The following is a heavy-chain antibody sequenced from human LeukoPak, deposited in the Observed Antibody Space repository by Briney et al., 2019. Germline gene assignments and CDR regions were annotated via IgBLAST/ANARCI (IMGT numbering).Heavy chain of an antibody. CDR2: ISSSSSYI. Sequence: PGGSLRLSCAASGFAFNSYGMNWVRQAPGKGLEWVSSISSSSSYIYYADSVKGRFTISRDNAKNSLYLQVNSLRAEDTAVYYCAKTRNGYTTEYLHHWGQGTLVTVSS. CDR1: GFAFNSYG. V-gene: IGHV3-21*04. CDR3: AKTRNGYTTEYLHH. D-gene: IGHD5-24*01. J-gene: IGHJ1*01.